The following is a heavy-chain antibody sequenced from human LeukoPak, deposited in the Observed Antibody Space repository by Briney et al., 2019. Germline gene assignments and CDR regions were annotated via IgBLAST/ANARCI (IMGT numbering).Heavy chain of an antibody. CDR2: FDPEDGET. J-gene: IGHJ4*02. CDR1: GYTLTELS. CDR3: ATVPSPAAGTNY. V-gene: IGHV1-24*01. D-gene: IGHD6-13*01. Sequence: APVKVSCKVSGYTLTELSMHWVRQAPGKGLEWMGGFDPEDGETIYAQKFQGRVTMTEDTSTDTAYMELSSLRSEDTAVYYCATVPSPAAGTNYWGQGTLVTVSS.